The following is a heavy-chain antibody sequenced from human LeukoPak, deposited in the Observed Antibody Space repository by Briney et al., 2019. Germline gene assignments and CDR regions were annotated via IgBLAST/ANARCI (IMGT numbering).Heavy chain of an antibody. CDR3: ARGYGSTSCYGGGFDY. CDR1: GGSISSYY. J-gene: IGHJ4*02. D-gene: IGHD2-2*01. V-gene: IGHV4-59*01. CDR2: IYYSGST. Sequence: SETLSLTCTVSGGSISSYYWRWIRQPPGKGLEGIGYIYYSGSTNYNPSLKSRVTISVDTSKNQFSLKLSSVTAADTAVYYCARGYGSTSCYGGGFDYWGQGTLVTVSS.